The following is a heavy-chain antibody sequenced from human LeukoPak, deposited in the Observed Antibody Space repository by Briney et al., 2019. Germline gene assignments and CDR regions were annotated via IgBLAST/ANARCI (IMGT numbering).Heavy chain of an antibody. CDR3: TSNSDTSAYYAFDF. J-gene: IGHJ3*01. V-gene: IGHV1-2*02. CDR1: GYTFTGYH. CDR2: INTNNGGT. D-gene: IGHD3-22*01. Sequence: ASVKVYCKASGYTFTGYHMHWVRQAPGQGLEWMGWINTNNGGTNYAQKFQGRVTMTRDTSISTGYMELSRLTSDDTAVYYCTSNSDTSAYYAFDFWGQGTMVTVSS.